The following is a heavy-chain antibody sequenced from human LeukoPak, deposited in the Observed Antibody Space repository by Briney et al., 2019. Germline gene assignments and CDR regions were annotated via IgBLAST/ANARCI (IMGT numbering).Heavy chain of an antibody. CDR1: GGSFSGYY. V-gene: IGHV4-34*01. D-gene: IGHD6-13*01. J-gene: IGHJ4*02. CDR3: ARGSDTAAGLY. CDR2: INHSGST. Sequence: PSETLSLTCAVYGGSFSGYYWSWIRQPPGKGREWIGEINHSGSTNYNPSLKSRVSISVDSSKNQFSLKVSSVTAADTAVYYCARGSDTAAGLYWGQGTLVTVFS.